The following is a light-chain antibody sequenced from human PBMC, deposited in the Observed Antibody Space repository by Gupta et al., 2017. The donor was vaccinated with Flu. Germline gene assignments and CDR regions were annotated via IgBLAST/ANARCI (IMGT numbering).Light chain of an antibody. CDR2: EVT. CDR1: SSAVGAYNY. CDR3: STDGNGDRLL. J-gene: IGLJ3*02. Sequence: VTISRTGASSAVGAYNYVSSNQQYPGKDSNLLIYEVTKRPTGIPDRFSASKSGNTASLTVSAREEEDEADFYDSTDGNGDRLLFGGGTKLTVL. V-gene: IGLV2-8*01.